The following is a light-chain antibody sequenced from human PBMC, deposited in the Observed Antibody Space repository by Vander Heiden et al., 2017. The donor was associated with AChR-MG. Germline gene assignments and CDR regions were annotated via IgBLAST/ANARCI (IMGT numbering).Light chain of an antibody. CDR1: QSILDGDDGNSN. J-gene: IGKJ2*03. CDR3: MQRIEFPYS. V-gene: IGKV2-40*01. Sequence: DLVMTHPPLFFPGPPGGLSAISCRPLQSILDGDDGNSNLDWSLQKAGQSPQLLIYTLSYRASGVPDRFRWGGSGTEFTLKISRVEAENVWVYYWMQRIEFPYSFGQGTKLEIK. CDR2: TLS.